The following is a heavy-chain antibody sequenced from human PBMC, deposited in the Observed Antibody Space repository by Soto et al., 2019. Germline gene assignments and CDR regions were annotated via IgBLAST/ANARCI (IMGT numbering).Heavy chain of an antibody. CDR1: GFTFSSYA. J-gene: IGHJ4*02. Sequence: GGSLRLSCAASGFTFSSYAMSWVRRAPGKGLELVSATSRSGGTTYYADSVKGRFTISRDYSKSTRCLQMNSLRADDTAVYYCAKGSGYSDGDGYSCDHCGQRSLVAVS. CDR3: AKGSGYSDGDGYSCDH. CDR2: TSRSGGTT. V-gene: IGHV3-23*01. D-gene: IGHD5-18*01.